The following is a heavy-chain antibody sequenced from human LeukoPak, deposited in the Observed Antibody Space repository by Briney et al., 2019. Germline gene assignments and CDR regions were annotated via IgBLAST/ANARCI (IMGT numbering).Heavy chain of an antibody. CDR2: INHSGST. D-gene: IGHD6-13*01. CDR3: ARRLGTSSWLDY. J-gene: IGHJ4*02. CDR1: GGSFSGYY. Sequence: PSETLSLTCAVYGGSFSGYYWSWIRQPPGKGLEWIGEINHSGSTNYNPSLKSRVTISVDTSKNQFSLKLSSVTAADTAVYYCARRLGTSSWLDYWGQGTLVTVSS. V-gene: IGHV4-34*01.